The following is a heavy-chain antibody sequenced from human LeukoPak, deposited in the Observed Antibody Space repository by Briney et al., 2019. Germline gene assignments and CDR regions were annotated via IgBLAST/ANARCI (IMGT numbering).Heavy chain of an antibody. J-gene: IGHJ4*02. D-gene: IGHD3-3*01. CDR1: GYTFTGYY. Sequence: GASVKVSCKASGYTFTGYYMHWVRQAPGQGLEWMGWINPNSGGTNYAQKFQGRVTMTRDTSISTAYMELSRLRSDDTAVYYCAREIPRDFAGVDYWGQGTLVTVSS. CDR2: INPNSGGT. V-gene: IGHV1-2*02. CDR3: AREIPRDFAGVDY.